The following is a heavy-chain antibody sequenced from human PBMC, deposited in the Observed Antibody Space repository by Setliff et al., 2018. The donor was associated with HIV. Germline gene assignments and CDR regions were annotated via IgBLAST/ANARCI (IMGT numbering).Heavy chain of an antibody. CDR2: IYPGNSDT. D-gene: IGHD6-19*01. J-gene: IGHJ6*02. Sequence: PGESLKISCKDSGYTFSNYCIAWVRQMPGKGLEWMGIIYPGNSDTTYSPSLQGQVTISADKSISTAYLQWSSLKASDTAMYYCAKHLSPGSGWYSKARGMDVWGQGTTVTVSS. CDR3: AKHLSPGSGWYSKARGMDV. CDR1: GYTFSNYC. V-gene: IGHV5-51*01.